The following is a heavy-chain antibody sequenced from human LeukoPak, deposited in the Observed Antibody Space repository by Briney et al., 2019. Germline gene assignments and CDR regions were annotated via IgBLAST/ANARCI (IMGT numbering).Heavy chain of an antibody. D-gene: IGHD5-18*01. J-gene: IGHJ4*02. CDR3: AGDSYGFDY. CDR1: GGSISSSSYY. Sequence: KPSETLSLTCTVSGGSISSSSYYWSWIRQPPGKGLEWIGYIYYTENTNYNPSLKSRVTISVDTSKSQFSLKLSSVTTADTAVYYCAGDSYGFDYWGQGILVTVSS. V-gene: IGHV4-61*01. CDR2: IYYTENT.